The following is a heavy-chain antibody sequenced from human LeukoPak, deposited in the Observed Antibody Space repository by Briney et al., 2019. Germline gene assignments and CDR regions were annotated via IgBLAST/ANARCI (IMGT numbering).Heavy chain of an antibody. V-gene: IGHV4-61*02. D-gene: IGHD1-1*01. J-gene: IGHJ4*02. CDR1: GGSISSGSYY. CDR3: ARYWATGTGDY. Sequence: SETLSLTCTVSGGSISSGSYYWSWIRQPAGKGLEWIGRIYTSGSTNYNPSLKSRVTISVDTSKNQFSLKLSSVTAADTAVYYCARYWATGTGDYWGQGTLVTVSS. CDR2: IYTSGST.